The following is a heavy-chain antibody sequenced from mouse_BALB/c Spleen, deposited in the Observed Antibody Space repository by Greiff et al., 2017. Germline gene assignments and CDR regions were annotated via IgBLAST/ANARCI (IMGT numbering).Heavy chain of an antibody. V-gene: IGHV5-17*02. CDR3: ARGFPWFAY. CDR1: GFTFSSFG. Sequence: EVKVVESGGGLVQPGGSRKLSCAASGFTFSSFGMHWVRQAPEKGLEWVAYISSGSSTIYYADTVKGRFTISRDNPKNTLFLQMASLRSEDTAMYYCARGFPWFAYWGQGTLVTVSA. CDR2: ISSGSSTI. J-gene: IGHJ3*01.